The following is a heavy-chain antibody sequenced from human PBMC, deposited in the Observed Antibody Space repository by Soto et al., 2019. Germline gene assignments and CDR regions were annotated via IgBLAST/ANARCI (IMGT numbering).Heavy chain of an antibody. D-gene: IGHD2-2*01. CDR1: GFIFSSYA. V-gene: IGHV3-23*01. J-gene: IGHJ4*02. Sequence: EVQLLESGGGLVQPGGSLRLSCAASGFIFSSYAMSWVRQAPGKGLEWVSAISGSGGSTYYADPVKGRFTISSDNSKSTLYLQMNSLRAEDTAVYYCANYKSYRFYYFDYWGQGTLVTVS. CDR2: ISGSGGST. CDR3: ANYKSYRFYYFDY.